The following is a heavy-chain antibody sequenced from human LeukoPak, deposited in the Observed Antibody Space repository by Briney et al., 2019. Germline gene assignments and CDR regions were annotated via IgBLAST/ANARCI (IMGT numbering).Heavy chain of an antibody. D-gene: IGHD4-17*01. CDR2: ISSSGSTI. CDR3: ARVAINDYGDYFDY. CDR1: GFTFSSYE. J-gene: IGHJ4*02. V-gene: IGHV3-48*03. Sequence: GGSLRLSCAASGFTFSSYEMNWVRQAPGKGLEWVSYISSSGSTIYYADSVKGRFTISRDNAKNSLYLQMNSLRAEDTAVYYCARVAINDYGDYFDYWGQGTLVTVSS.